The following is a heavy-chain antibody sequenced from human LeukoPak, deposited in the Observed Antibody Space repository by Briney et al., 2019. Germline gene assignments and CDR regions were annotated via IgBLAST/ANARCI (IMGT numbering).Heavy chain of an antibody. V-gene: IGHV3-23*01. CDR1: GFTFSSYA. CDR3: AKSDIDYGSGSYYNVEYFQH. J-gene: IGHJ1*01. CDR2: ISGSGGST. D-gene: IGHD3-10*01. Sequence: PGGSLRLSCAASGFTFSSYAMSWVRQAPGKGLEWVSAISGSGGSTYYADSVKGRFTISRDNSKNTLYLQMNSLRAEDTADYYCAKSDIDYGSGSYYNVEYFQHWGQGTLVTVSS.